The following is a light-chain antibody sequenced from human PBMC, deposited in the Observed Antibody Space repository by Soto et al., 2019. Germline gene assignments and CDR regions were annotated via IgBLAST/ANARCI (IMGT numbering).Light chain of an antibody. CDR1: QDISNY. CDR3: QQYDNLPPLT. CDR2: DAS. J-gene: IGKJ4*01. V-gene: IGKV1-33*01. Sequence: DIQMTQSPSSLSASVGDRVTITCQASQDISNYLNWYQQNPGKAPKLLIYDASNLETGVPSRFSGSGSGTDFTFTISSLQHEDIATYYCQQYDNLPPLTFGGGTKVDIK.